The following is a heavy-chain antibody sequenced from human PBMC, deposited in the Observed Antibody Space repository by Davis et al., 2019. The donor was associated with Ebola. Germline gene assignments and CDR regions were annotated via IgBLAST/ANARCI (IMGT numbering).Heavy chain of an antibody. D-gene: IGHD2-2*01. CDR2: IKQDGSEK. V-gene: IGHV3-7*03. J-gene: IGHJ4*02. CDR3: ARDGGRGVVPAAIDLDY. Sequence: GGSLRLSCAASGFTFSSYWMSWVRQAPGKGLEWVANIKQDGSEKYYVASVKGRFTISSDNAKNSLYLQMNSLRAEDTAVYYCARDGGRGVVPAAIDLDYWGQGTLVTVSS. CDR1: GFTFSSYW.